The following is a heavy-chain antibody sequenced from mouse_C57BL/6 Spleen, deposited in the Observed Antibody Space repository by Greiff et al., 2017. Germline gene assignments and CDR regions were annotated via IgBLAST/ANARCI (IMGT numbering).Heavy chain of an antibody. D-gene: IGHD2-4*01. Sequence: QVQLQQPGAELVKPGASVKMSCKASGYTFTSYWITWVKQRPGQGLEWIGDIYPGSGSTNYNEKFKSKATLTVDTSSSTAYMQLSSLTSEDSAVYYCARGGDYDDWGFAYWGQGTLVTVSA. CDR3: ARGGDYDDWGFAY. CDR2: IYPGSGST. J-gene: IGHJ3*01. CDR1: GYTFTSYW. V-gene: IGHV1-55*01.